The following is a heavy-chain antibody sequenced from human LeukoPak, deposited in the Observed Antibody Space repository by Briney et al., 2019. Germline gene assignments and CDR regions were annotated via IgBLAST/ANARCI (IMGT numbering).Heavy chain of an antibody. J-gene: IGHJ6*02. CDR1: GGSFSGYY. CDR3: ARERGYSNGYAYYHYGMDV. V-gene: IGHV4-34*01. CDR2: INHSGST. Sequence: PSETLSLTCAVYGGSFSGYYWSWIRQPPGKGLEWIGEINHSGSTNYNPSLKSRVTISVDTSKNQFSLKLSSVTAADTAVYSCARERGYSNGYAYYHYGMDVWGQGTTVTVSS. D-gene: IGHD5-18*01.